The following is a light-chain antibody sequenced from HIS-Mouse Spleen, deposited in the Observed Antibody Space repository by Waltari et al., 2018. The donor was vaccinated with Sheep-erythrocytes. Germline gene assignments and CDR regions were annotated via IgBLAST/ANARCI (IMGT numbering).Light chain of an antibody. Sequence: AIQMIQSPSSLSASVVYRVTITCRASQGIRNDLGWYQEKPGKAPKLLIYTASSLQSGVPSRFSGSGSGTDFSLTISSMQPEDFATYDCLQDYNYPWTFGQGTKVEIK. CDR3: LQDYNYPWT. CDR1: QGIRND. J-gene: IGKJ1*01. V-gene: IGKV1-6*01. CDR2: TAS.